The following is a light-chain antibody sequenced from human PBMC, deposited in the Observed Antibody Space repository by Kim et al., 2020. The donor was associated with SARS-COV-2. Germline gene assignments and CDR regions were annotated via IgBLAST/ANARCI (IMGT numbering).Light chain of an antibody. CDR3: SAWDRSLRAWV. CDR1: DNNVGDEG. CDR2: RDN. J-gene: IGLJ2*01. V-gene: IGLV10-54*01. Sequence: QAGLTQPPSVSKALRQTATITCTGNDNNVGDEGAAWLQQHQGHPPKLLSYRDNSRPSGIPERVSASRSGNMASLTISELQPEDEADYYCSAWDRSLRAWVFGGGTQLTVL.